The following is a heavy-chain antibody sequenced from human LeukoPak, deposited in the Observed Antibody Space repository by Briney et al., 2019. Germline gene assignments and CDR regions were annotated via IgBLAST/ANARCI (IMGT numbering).Heavy chain of an antibody. Sequence: GRSLRLSCAASGFIFSYYSMNWVPQAPGTGLEWVSSISGTSKHIFYGHSVKGRLTVSRDNANNSLSLQMDSVRAYDTAVYYCAREGLASVIRFDSWGQGTLVTVSS. CDR1: GFIFSYYS. CDR3: AREGLASVIRFDS. D-gene: IGHD3-16*01. V-gene: IGHV3-21*01. CDR2: ISGTSKHI. J-gene: IGHJ5*01.